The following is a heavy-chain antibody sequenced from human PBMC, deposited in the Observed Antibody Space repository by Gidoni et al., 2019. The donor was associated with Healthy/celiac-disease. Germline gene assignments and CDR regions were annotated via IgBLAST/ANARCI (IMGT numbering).Heavy chain of an antibody. J-gene: IGHJ4*02. CDR3: ARDIGATLDRRDIEYYFDY. V-gene: IGHV3-30-3*01. CDR1: GFTFSSYA. D-gene: IGHD2-15*01. Sequence: QVQLVESGGGVVQPGRSLRLSCAASGFTFSSYAMHWVRQAPGKGLEWVAVISYDGSNKYYADSVKGRFTISRDNSKNTLYLQMNSLRAEDTAVYYCARDIGATLDRRDIEYYFDYWGQGTLVTVSS. CDR2: ISYDGSNK.